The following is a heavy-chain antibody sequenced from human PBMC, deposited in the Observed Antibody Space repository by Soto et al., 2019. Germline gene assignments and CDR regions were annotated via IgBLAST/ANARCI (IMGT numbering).Heavy chain of an antibody. CDR2: ISSSSSYI. D-gene: IGHD5-18*01. J-gene: IGHJ4*02. V-gene: IGHV3-21*01. CDR1: GFTFSSYS. CDR3: ARGAMVRPFDY. Sequence: GSLRLSCAASGFTFSSYSMNWVRQAPGKGLEWVSSISSSSSYIYYADSVKGRFTISRDSAKNSLYLQMNSLRAEDTAVYYCARGAMVRPFDYWGQGTLVTVSS.